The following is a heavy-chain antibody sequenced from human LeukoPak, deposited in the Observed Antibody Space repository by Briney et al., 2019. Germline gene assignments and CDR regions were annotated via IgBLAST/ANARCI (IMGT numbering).Heavy chain of an antibody. Sequence: SETLSLTCTVSGGSISSYYWSWIRQPPGKGLEWLGYIYYSGSTNYNPSLKSRVTISVDKSKNQFSLKLSSVTAADTAVYYCARDGIAAAGTPFDYWGQGTLVTVSS. D-gene: IGHD6-13*01. CDR3: ARDGIAAAGTPFDY. CDR1: GGSISSYY. CDR2: IYYSGST. J-gene: IGHJ4*02. V-gene: IGHV4-59*12.